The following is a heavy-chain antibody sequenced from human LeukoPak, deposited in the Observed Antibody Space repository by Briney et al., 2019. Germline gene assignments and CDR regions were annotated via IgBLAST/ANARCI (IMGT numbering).Heavy chain of an antibody. J-gene: IGHJ4*02. Sequence: PGGSLRLSCAASGFTFSSYWMHWVRQAPGKGLVWVSRINTDGRSTTYADSVKGRFTISRDNAKNTLYLQMNSLRAEDTAVYYCAAPSERYSSSWYRYWGQGTLVTVSS. CDR2: INTDGRST. V-gene: IGHV3-74*01. CDR1: GFTFSSYW. CDR3: AAPSERYSSSWYRY. D-gene: IGHD6-13*01.